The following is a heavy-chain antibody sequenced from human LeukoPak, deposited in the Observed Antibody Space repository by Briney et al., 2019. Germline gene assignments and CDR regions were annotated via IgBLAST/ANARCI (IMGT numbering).Heavy chain of an antibody. CDR1: GGSFSGYY. J-gene: IGHJ5*02. D-gene: IGHD4-11*01. Sequence: SETLSLTCAVYGGSFSGYYWSWIRQPPGKGLEWIGYIYHSGSTYYNPSLKSRVTISVDRSKNQFSLKLSSVTAADTAVYYCARVRLPNWFDPRGQGTLVTVSS. CDR3: ARVRLPNWFDP. V-gene: IGHV4-34*01. CDR2: IYHSGST.